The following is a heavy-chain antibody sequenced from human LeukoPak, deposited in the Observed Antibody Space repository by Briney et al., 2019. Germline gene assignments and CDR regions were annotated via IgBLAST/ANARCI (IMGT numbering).Heavy chain of an antibody. CDR3: ARRIRFGELFNWFDP. CDR2: ISAYNGNT. V-gene: IGHV1-18*01. J-gene: IGHJ5*02. D-gene: IGHD3-10*01. CDR1: GYTFTSYG. Sequence: ASVKVSCKASGYTFTSYGISWVRQAPGQGLEWMGWISAYNGNTNYAQKLQGRVTMTTDTSTSTAYMELRSLRSDDTAVYYCARRIRFGELFNWFDPWGQGTLVTVSS.